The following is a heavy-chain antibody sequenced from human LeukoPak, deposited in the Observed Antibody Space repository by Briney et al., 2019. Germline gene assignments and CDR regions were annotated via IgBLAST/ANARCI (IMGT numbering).Heavy chain of an antibody. D-gene: IGHD5-18*01. Sequence: SETLSLTCTVSGGSISSYYWSWIRQHPGKGLEWIGYIYYSGSTYYNPSLKSRVTISVDTSKNQFSLKLSSVTAADTAVYYCASNTAMVSVAFDIWGQGTMVTVSS. CDR2: IYYSGST. CDR1: GGSISSYY. J-gene: IGHJ3*02. CDR3: ASNTAMVSVAFDI. V-gene: IGHV4-59*06.